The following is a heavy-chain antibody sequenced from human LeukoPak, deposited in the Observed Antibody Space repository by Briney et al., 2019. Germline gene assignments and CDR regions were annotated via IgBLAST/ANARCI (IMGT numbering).Heavy chain of an antibody. J-gene: IGHJ5*02. CDR1: GGSISSYY. Sequence: SETLSLTCSVSGGSISSYYWSWIRQPPGKGLEWIGYIYYSGSTNYKSSLKSRVTISVDTSKNQFSLKLSSVTAADTAVYYCARDPSGWRVNWFDPWGQGTLVTVSS. D-gene: IGHD6-19*01. CDR2: IYYSGST. CDR3: ARDPSGWRVNWFDP. V-gene: IGHV4-59*12.